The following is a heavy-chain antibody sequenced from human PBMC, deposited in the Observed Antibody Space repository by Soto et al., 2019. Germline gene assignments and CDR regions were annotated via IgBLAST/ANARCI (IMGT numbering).Heavy chain of an antibody. D-gene: IGHD6-13*01. CDR3: ATDGPPGIAAAATAGGY. Sequence: GASVKVSCKVYGYTLTELSMHWVRQAPGKGLEWMGGFDPEDGETIYAQKFQGRVTMTEDTSTDTAYMELSSLRSEDTAVYYCATDGPPGIAAAATAGGYWGQGTLVTVSS. V-gene: IGHV1-24*01. CDR1: GYTLTELS. J-gene: IGHJ4*02. CDR2: FDPEDGET.